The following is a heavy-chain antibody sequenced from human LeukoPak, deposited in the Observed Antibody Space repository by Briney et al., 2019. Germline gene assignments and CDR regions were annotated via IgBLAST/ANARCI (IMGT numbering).Heavy chain of an antibody. V-gene: IGHV4-39*07. J-gene: IGHJ5*02. Sequence: ASETLSLTCTVSGGSISSSSYYWGWIRQPPGKGLEWIGSIYYSGSTYYNPSLKSRVTISVDTSKNQFSLKLSSVTAADTAVYYCARDVSHSGSRDAWWFDPWGQGTLVTVSS. CDR2: IYYSGST. D-gene: IGHD6-13*01. CDR1: GGSISSSSYY. CDR3: ARDVSHSGSRDAWWFDP.